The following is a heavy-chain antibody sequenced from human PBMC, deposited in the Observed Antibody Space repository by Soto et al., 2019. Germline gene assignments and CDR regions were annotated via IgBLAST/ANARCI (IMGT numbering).Heavy chain of an antibody. CDR2: ISGGGDGT. CDR3: AKKGLGSLKTFCSHSYCHYAFDL. D-gene: IGHD2-15*01. V-gene: IGHV3-23*01. Sequence: EVQLLESGGGLVQPGGSLRLSCAASGFTFINYAMIWVRQAPGKGLEWVSTISGGGDGTYYADSVKGHFTIYRDNSKNTLYLQMNSLRAEDTAIYYCAKKGLGSLKTFCSHSYCHYAFDLWGQGTVVTVSS. J-gene: IGHJ3*01. CDR1: GFTFINYA.